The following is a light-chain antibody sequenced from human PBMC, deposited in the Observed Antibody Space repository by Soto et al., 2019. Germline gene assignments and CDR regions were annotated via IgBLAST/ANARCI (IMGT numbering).Light chain of an antibody. J-gene: IGKJ5*01. CDR3: QQLNSYPIT. CDR2: DAS. V-gene: IGKV1-17*01. CDR1: QSISNY. Sequence: DIQMTQSPSSLSASVGDRFTITCRASQSISNYLNWYQQKPGKAPNLLIYDASSLLSGVPSRFSGSGSGTEFTLTISSLQPEDFATYYCQQLNSYPITFGQGTRLEIK.